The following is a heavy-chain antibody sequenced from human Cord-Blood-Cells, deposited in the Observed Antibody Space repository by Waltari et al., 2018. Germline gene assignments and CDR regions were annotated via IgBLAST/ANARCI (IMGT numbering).Heavy chain of an antibody. CDR2: IIPIFGTA. D-gene: IGHD2-15*01. J-gene: IGHJ4*02. CDR1: GGTFSSYA. Sequence: QVQLVQSGAEVKRPGSSVKVSCKGSGGTFSSYAIRWVRQAPVQGLEWMGGIIPIFGTANYAQKFQGRVTITADESTSTAYMELSSLRSEDTAVYYCARVPAYYCSGGSCYFDYWGQGTLVTVSS. CDR3: ARVPAYYCSGGSCYFDY. V-gene: IGHV1-69*01.